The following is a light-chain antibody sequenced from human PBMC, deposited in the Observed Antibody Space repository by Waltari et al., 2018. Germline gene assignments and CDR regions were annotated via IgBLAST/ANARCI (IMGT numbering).Light chain of an antibody. Sequence: QSVLTQPPSVSAAPGQRVTISCSGGSSNIGNNYVSWYRQFPGTAPKLLIYENVERPSGSPGRFPGAKSGTSATLDITGLQAGDEADYYCGTWDSSLSGAVFGGGTHLTVL. V-gene: IGLV1-51*02. CDR2: ENV. CDR3: GTWDSSLSGAV. CDR1: SSNIGNNY. J-gene: IGLJ7*01.